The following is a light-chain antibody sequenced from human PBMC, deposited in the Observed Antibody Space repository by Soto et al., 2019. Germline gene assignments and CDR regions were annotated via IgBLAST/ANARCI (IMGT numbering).Light chain of an antibody. V-gene: IGKV3-20*01. CDR1: QNVRSNY. Sequence: EIVLTQSPGTLPLSPGERATLSCRASQNVRSNYLAWYQQKLGQAPRLLIYGASSRAAGIPDRFSGSGSGTDFTLTISRLEPEDSAVYYCQHYGGSPAYTFGQGTKLEI. CDR2: GAS. CDR3: QHYGGSPAYT. J-gene: IGKJ2*01.